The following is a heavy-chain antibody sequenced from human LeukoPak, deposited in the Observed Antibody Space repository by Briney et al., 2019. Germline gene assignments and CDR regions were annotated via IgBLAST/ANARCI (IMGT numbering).Heavy chain of an antibody. J-gene: IGHJ3*02. D-gene: IGHD1-26*01. V-gene: IGHV4-34*01. CDR3: ARAPSGATNDAFDI. Sequence: SETLSLTCAVYGGSFSGYYWSWIRQPPGKGLEWVGEINHSGSTNYNPSLKSRVTISVDTSKNQFSLKLSSVTAADTAVYYCARAPSGATNDAFDIWGQGTMVTVSS. CDR2: INHSGST. CDR1: GGSFSGYY.